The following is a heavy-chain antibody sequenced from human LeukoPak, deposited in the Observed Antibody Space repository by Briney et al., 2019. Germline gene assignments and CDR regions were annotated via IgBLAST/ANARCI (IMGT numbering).Heavy chain of an antibody. Sequence: GGSLRLSCAASGFTVSTTYMSWVRQAPGKGLEWVSVIYSGGTTYYADSVKRRFTISRDNSKNTLYLQMNSLRAEDTAVYYCARDDKPGHPGMNWGQGTLVTVSS. CDR3: ARDDKPGHPGMN. V-gene: IGHV3-66*01. CDR1: GFTVSTTY. CDR2: IYSGGTT. J-gene: IGHJ4*02.